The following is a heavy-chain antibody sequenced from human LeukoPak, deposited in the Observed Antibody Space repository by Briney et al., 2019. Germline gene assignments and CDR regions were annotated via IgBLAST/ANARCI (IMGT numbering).Heavy chain of an antibody. CDR2: ISAYNGNT. CDR1: GYTFTSYG. J-gene: IGHJ4*02. CDR3: ARGAYDSSGYYYSFVGENDY. Sequence: ASVKVSCKASGYTFTSYGISRVRQAPGQGLEWMGWISAYNGNTNYAQKLQGRVTMTTEASTSTAYMELRSLRSDDTAVYYCARGAYDSSGYYYSFVGENDYWGQGTLVTVSS. V-gene: IGHV1-18*04. D-gene: IGHD3-22*01.